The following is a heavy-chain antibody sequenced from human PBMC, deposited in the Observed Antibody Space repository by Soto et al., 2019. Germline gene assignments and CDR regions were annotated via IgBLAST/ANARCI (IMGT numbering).Heavy chain of an antibody. Sequence: SETLSLTCTVSGAFLNNLFWSWIRQTPGKGLEWIGYVSQGGAAAYLAEGETTGYNPSLESRATISLDLPKNQFSLRLTSVTTADTAVYYCARQMGYCTTISCHAGPLYYYMDVWGKGTTVTVS. D-gene: IGHD2-8*01. V-gene: IGHV4-59*11. J-gene: IGHJ6*03. CDR2: VSQGGAAAYLAEGETT. CDR3: ARQMGYCTTISCHAGPLYYYMDV. CDR1: GAFLNNLF.